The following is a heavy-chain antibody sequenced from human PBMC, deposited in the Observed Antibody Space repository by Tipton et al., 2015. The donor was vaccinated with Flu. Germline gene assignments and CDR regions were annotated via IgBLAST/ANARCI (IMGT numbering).Heavy chain of an antibody. CDR3: ARGRSSSWYVWWFDP. CDR1: GGSISSYY. Sequence: TLSLTCTVSGGSISSYYWSWIRQPAGKGLEWIGRIYTSGRTNYNPSLKSRVTMSVDTSKNQFSLKLSSVTAADTAVYYCARGRSSSWYVWWFDPWGQGTLVPVSS. V-gene: IGHV4-4*07. D-gene: IGHD6-13*01. CDR2: IYTSGRT. J-gene: IGHJ5*02.